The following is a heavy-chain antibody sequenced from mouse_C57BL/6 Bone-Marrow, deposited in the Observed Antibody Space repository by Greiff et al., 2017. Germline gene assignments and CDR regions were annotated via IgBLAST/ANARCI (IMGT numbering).Heavy chain of an antibody. CDR3: GRKALLRGG. V-gene: IGHV1-81*01. J-gene: IGHJ2*01. CDR2: IYPRSGNT. CDR1: GYTFTSYG. D-gene: IGHD1-2*01. Sequence: QVQLQQSGAELARPGASVKLSCKASGYTFTSYGISWVKQRTGQGLEWIGEIYPRSGNTYYNEKFKGKATLTADKSSSTAYMELRSLTSEDSAVYFGGRKALLRGGWGQGTTLTVSS.